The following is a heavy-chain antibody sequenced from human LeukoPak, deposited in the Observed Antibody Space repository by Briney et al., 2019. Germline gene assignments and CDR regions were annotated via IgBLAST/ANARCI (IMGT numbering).Heavy chain of an antibody. CDR3: ANGRPPAEAASVSPQFTY. V-gene: IGHV3-30*18. D-gene: IGHD6-19*01. Sequence: RPGGSLRLSCAASGFAFGTFGIPWVRQAPGKGLEWVATISYDGGTIYYGDSVKGRFTVSRDNSKDTLYLHMNSLEAEDTAIYYCANGRPPAEAASVSPQFTYWGRGTLVTVSS. CDR1: GFAFGTFG. CDR2: ISYDGGTI. J-gene: IGHJ4*02.